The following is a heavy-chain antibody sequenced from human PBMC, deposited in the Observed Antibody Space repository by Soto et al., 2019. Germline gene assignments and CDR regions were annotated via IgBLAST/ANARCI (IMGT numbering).Heavy chain of an antibody. V-gene: IGHV1-2*04. CDR3: ARGSPYGDYAPYFDY. CDR1: GYTFTGYY. J-gene: IGHJ4*02. D-gene: IGHD4-17*01. CDR2: INPNSGGT. Sequence: GPSVKVSCKASGYTFTGYYMHWVRQAPGQGLEWMGWINPNSGGTNYAQKFQGWVTMTRDTSISTAYMELSRLRSDDTAVYYCARGSPYGDYAPYFDYWGQGTLVTVSS.